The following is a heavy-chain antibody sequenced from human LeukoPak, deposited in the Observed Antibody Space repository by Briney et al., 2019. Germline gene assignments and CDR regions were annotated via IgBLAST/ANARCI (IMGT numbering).Heavy chain of an antibody. Sequence: KPSETLSLTCAVSGGSISSSNWWSWVRQPPGKGLEWIGEIYHSGSTNYNPSLKSRVTISVDKSKNQFSLKLSSVTAADTAVYYCASLSPTYYYDSSGYLEDYWGRGTLVTVSS. CDR3: ASLSPTYYYDSSGYLEDY. CDR1: GGSISSSNW. D-gene: IGHD3-22*01. CDR2: IYHSGST. V-gene: IGHV4-4*02. J-gene: IGHJ4*02.